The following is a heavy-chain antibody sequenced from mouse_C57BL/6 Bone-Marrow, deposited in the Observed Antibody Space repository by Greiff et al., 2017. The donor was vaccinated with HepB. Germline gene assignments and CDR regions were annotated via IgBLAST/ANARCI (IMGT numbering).Heavy chain of an antibody. CDR1: GYNFTSYT. CDR3: ARTSLYYDYDGGFAY. J-gene: IGHJ3*01. D-gene: IGHD2-4*01. Sequence: VKVVESGAELARPGASVKMSCKASGYNFTSYTMHWVKHRPGQGLEWIGYINPSSGSTNYNQRFKDKATLTADKSSSTAYMQLTSLTSEDSAVYYCARTSLYYDYDGGFAYWGRGTRVTVSA. CDR2: INPSSGST. V-gene: IGHV1-4*01.